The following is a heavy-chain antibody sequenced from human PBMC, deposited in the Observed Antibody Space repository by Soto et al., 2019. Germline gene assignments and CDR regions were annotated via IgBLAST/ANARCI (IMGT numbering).Heavy chain of an antibody. D-gene: IGHD3-9*01. V-gene: IGHV3-15*01. CDR3: GTGSAFDI. J-gene: IGHJ3*02. Sequence: NPGGSLRLSCAGSGLSFTNAWMSWVRQAPGKGLEWVGRIKSRADGGATDYAASVKGRFTISRDDSKATMFLHMNSLKSDDTAIYYCGTGSAFDIWGQGTVVTVSS. CDR2: IKSRADGGAT. CDR1: GLSFTNAW.